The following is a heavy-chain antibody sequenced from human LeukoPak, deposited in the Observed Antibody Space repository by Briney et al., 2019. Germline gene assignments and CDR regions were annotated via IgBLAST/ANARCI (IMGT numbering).Heavy chain of an antibody. V-gene: IGHV3-30*03. J-gene: IGHJ5*02. Sequence: GGSLRLSCAASGFTFSSYGMHWVRQAPGKGLEWVAVISNDGSNKNYADSVKGRFTISRDNSKNTLYLQMNSLRAEDTAVYYCARMGTAYYDSSGYYPWGQGTLVTVSS. CDR3: ARMGTAYYDSSGYYP. CDR2: ISNDGSNK. D-gene: IGHD3-22*01. CDR1: GFTFSSYG.